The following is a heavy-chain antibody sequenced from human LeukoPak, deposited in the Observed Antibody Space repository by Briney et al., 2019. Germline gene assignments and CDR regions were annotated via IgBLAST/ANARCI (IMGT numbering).Heavy chain of an antibody. V-gene: IGHV1-46*01. CDR3: ARGLSRGYSYGYYYYGMDV. D-gene: IGHD5-18*01. J-gene: IGHJ6*02. CDR2: INPSGGST. CDR1: GYTFTSYY. Sequence: ASVKVSCKASGYTFTSYYMHWVRQAPGQGLEWMGIINPSGGSTSYAQKFQGRVTMTRDTSTSTVYMELSRLRSEDTAVYYCARGLSRGYSYGYYYYGMDVWGQGTTVTVSS.